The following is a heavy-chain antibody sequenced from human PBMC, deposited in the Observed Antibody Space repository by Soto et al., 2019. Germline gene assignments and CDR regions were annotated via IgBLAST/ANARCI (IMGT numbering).Heavy chain of an antibody. CDR1: GGTFSSYA. CDR3: ARDLSSSGYYHGWFDP. D-gene: IGHD3-22*01. V-gene: IGHV1-69*01. J-gene: IGHJ5*02. Sequence: QVQLVQSGAEVKKPGSSVKVSCKASGGTFSSYATSWVRQAPGQGLEWMGGIIPIFGTANYAQKFQGRVTITADESTSTAYMELSSLRSEDTAVYYCARDLSSSGYYHGWFDPWGQGTLVTVSS. CDR2: IIPIFGTA.